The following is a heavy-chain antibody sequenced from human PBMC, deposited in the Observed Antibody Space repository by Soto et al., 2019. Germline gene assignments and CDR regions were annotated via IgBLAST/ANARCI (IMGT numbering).Heavy chain of an antibody. D-gene: IGHD2-8*01. CDR1: GATLDTFINYG. V-gene: IGHV1-69*12. CDR3: AGGAAKKILVLMYAALEI. J-gene: IGHJ3*02. CDR2: IITVFGAA. Sequence: QVQLVQSGAEVKKPGSSVRVSCKASGATLDTFINYGITWVRQAPGQGLEWMGGIITVFGAANHAQKFQARATINADDFTTTGNMTLISLRSEDTAVYYCAGGAAKKILVLMYAALEIWGQGTMVTVSS.